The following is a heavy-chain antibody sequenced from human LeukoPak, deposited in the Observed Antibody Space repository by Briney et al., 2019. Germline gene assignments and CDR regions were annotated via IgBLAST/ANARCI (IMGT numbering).Heavy chain of an antibody. CDR3: ARDITMIVVVPGY. CDR1: GFTFSSYG. J-gene: IGHJ4*02. CDR2: IWYDGSNK. V-gene: IGHV3-33*01. Sequence: QPGRSLRLSCAASGFTFSSYGMHWVRQAPGKGLEWVAVIWYDGSNKYYADSVKGRFTISRDNSKNTLYLQMNSLRAEDTAVYYCARDITMIVVVPGYWGQGTLVTVSS. D-gene: IGHD3-22*01.